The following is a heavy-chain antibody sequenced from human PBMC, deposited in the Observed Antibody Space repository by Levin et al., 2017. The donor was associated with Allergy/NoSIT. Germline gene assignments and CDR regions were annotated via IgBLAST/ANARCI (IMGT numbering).Heavy chain of an antibody. CDR1: GFTFSSYG. CDR2: ISYDGSNK. V-gene: IGHV3-30*18. CDR3: AKDEGATYYDFWSGYCFDY. D-gene: IGHD3-3*01. J-gene: IGHJ4*02. Sequence: GGSLRLSCAASGFTFSSYGMHWVRQAPGKGLEWVAVISYDGSNKYYADSVKGRFTISRDNSKNTLYLQMNSLRAEDTAVYYCAKDEGATYYDFWSGYCFDYWGQGTLVTVSS.